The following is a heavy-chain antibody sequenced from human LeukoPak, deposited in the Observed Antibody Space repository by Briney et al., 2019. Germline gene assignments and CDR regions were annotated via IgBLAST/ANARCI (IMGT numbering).Heavy chain of an antibody. CDR1: GFTFSDYY. Sequence: GGSLRLSCAASGFTFSDYYMSWIRQAPGKGLEWVSYISSSGSTIYYADSVKGRFTISRDNAKNSLYLQMNSLRAEDTAVYYCARDGALTTVTTIYYYGMDVWGQGTTVTVSS. V-gene: IGHV3-11*01. D-gene: IGHD4-17*01. CDR2: ISSSGSTI. CDR3: ARDGALTTVTTIYYYGMDV. J-gene: IGHJ6*02.